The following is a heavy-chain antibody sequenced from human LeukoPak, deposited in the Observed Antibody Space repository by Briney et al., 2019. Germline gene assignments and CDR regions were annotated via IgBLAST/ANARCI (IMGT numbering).Heavy chain of an antibody. V-gene: IGHV1-18*01. D-gene: IGHD4-17*01. J-gene: IGHJ5*02. CDR3: ARDLITNYGDYVFDP. Sequence: ASVKVSCKASGYTFTSYGISWVRQAPGQGLEWMGWISAYNGNTNYAQKIQGRVTMTTDTSTSTAYMELRSLRSEDTAVYYCARDLITNYGDYVFDPWGQGTLVTVSS. CDR1: GYTFTSYG. CDR2: ISAYNGNT.